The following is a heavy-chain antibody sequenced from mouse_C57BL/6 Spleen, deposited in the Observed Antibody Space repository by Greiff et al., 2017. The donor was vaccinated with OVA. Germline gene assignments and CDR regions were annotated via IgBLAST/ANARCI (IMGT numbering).Heavy chain of an antibody. Sequence: VQLQQSGAELVKPGASVKLSCTASGFNIKDYYMHWVKQRPEQGLEWIGRIDPEDGETKYAPKFQGKATITADTSSNTAYLQLSSLTSEDTAVYDCASGYSGGGYEFAYWGQGTLVTVSA. D-gene: IGHD1-1*01. CDR2: IDPEDGET. CDR3: ASGYSGGGYEFAY. CDR1: GFNIKDYY. V-gene: IGHV14-2*01. J-gene: IGHJ3*01.